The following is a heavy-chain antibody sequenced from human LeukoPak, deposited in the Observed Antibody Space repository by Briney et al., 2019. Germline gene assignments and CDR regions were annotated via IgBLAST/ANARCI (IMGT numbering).Heavy chain of an antibody. D-gene: IGHD1-26*01. J-gene: IGHJ4*02. Sequence: PSETLSLTCTVSGGSISSYYWSWIRQPPGKGLEWIGYIYYSGSTNYNPSLKNRVTISVDTSKNQFSLKLSSVTAADTAVYYCARGVGNQWELHYFDYWGQGTLVTVSS. V-gene: IGHV4-59*01. CDR2: IYYSGST. CDR1: GGSISSYY. CDR3: ARGVGNQWELHYFDY.